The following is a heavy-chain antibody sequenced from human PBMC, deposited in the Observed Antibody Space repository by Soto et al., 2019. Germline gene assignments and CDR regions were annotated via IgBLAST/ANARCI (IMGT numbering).Heavy chain of an antibody. CDR3: ARSRRHIVVVTAIRRAEYFQH. D-gene: IGHD2-21*02. CDR2: INHSGST. Sequence: QVQLQQWGAGLLKPSETLSLTCAVYGGSFSGYYWSWIRQPPGKGLEWIGEINHSGSTNYNPSLKSRVTISVDTSKNQFSLKLSSVTAADTAVYYCARSRRHIVVVTAIRRAEYFQHWGQGTLVTVS. CDR1: GGSFSGYY. J-gene: IGHJ1*01. V-gene: IGHV4-34*01.